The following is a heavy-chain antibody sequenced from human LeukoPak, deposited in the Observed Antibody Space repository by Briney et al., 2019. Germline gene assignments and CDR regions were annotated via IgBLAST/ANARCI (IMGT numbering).Heavy chain of an antibody. D-gene: IGHD3-10*01. Sequence: GGSLRLSCAASGFTFSSYWLHWVRQAPGKGLEWVSSISSSSSYIYYADSVKGRFTIYRDNAKNSLYLQMNRLRAEDTAVYYCARGGVWFGELDYYYGMDVWGQGTTVTVSS. CDR2: ISSSSSYI. V-gene: IGHV3-21*01. CDR3: ARGGVWFGELDYYYGMDV. CDR1: GFTFSSYW. J-gene: IGHJ6*02.